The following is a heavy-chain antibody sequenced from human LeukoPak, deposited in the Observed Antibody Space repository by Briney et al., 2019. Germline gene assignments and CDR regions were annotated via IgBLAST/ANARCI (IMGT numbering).Heavy chain of an antibody. Sequence: SETLSLTCTVSGGSISSYYRSWVRQPPGKGLEWIGYIYYSGSTSYNPSLKSRVTISVDTSKNQFSLKLSSVTAADTSVYYCAWIRTLGGHPNFDYWGQGTLVTVSS. J-gene: IGHJ4*02. CDR1: GGSISSYY. CDR3: AWIRTLGGHPNFDY. CDR2: IYYSGST. V-gene: IGHV4-59*01. D-gene: IGHD1-7*01.